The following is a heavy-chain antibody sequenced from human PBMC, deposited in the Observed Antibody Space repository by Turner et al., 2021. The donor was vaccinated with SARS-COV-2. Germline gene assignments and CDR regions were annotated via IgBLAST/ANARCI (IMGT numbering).Heavy chain of an antibody. Sequence: EVQPLESGGGLVQPGGSLRLSCAASGFTFSSYAMSWVRQAPGKGLEWVSAISVSGGSTYYADSVKGRFTISRENSKNALYLQMSGLRAEDTAVYYFAKDSSSLPPGYNWFDPWGQGTLVTVSS. V-gene: IGHV3-23*01. D-gene: IGHD6-13*01. J-gene: IGHJ5*02. CDR3: AKDSSSLPPGYNWFDP. CDR1: GFTFSSYA. CDR2: ISVSGGST.